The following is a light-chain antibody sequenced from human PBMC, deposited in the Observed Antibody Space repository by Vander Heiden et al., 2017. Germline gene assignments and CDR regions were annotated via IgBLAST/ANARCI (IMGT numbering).Light chain of an antibody. CDR3: LQHNSFPWT. Sequence: DIQMTQSPSPLSASVGDRVAITCRASQGIRNELAWYQQKAGKAPRRLICGAFILQSGIPARFSGSRSGTEFTLTISSLQPEDFATYFCLQHNSFPWTFGQGTKVEIK. V-gene: IGKV1-17*01. J-gene: IGKJ1*01. CDR2: GAF. CDR1: QGIRNE.